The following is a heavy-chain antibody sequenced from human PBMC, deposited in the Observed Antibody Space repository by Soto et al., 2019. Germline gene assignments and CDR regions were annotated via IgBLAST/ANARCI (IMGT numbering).Heavy chain of an antibody. V-gene: IGHV3-33*01. J-gene: IGHJ5*02. D-gene: IGHD2-21*02. CDR2: IWYDGSNK. CDR1: GFTFSSYG. Sequence: PGGSLRLSCAASGFTFSSYGMHWVRQAPGKGLEWVAVIWYDGSNKYYADSVKGRFTISRDNSKNTLYLQMNSLRAEDTAVYYCARDACGGDCYSVNWFDPWGQGTLVTVSS. CDR3: ARDACGGDCYSVNWFDP.